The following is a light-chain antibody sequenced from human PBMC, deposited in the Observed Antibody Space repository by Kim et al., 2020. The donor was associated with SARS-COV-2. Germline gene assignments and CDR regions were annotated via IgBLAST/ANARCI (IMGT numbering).Light chain of an antibody. Sequence: SRSPGQTASITCSGEKLGDKYACWYQQKPGQSPVLVIYQDTKRPSGIPERFSGSNAGNTATLTISGTQAMDEADYSCQAWDSSTVVFGGGTQLTVL. CDR2: QDT. V-gene: IGLV3-1*01. CDR1: KLGDKY. CDR3: QAWDSSTVV. J-gene: IGLJ2*01.